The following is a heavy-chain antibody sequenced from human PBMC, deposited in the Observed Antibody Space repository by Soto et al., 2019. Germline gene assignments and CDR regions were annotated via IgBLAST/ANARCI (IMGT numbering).Heavy chain of an antibody. V-gene: IGHV3-21*01. J-gene: IGHJ6*03. CDR2: ISSSSNYI. D-gene: IGHD4-17*01. Sequence: PGESLRLSCAPSGFTFSSYSMNWVRQAPGKGLEWVSSISSSSNYIYYAETEKCRLTIYRDNAKNSLYLQMNSLRAEDTAVYYCAIDYGDYVYWYYYYYMDVWGKGTTVTVSS. CDR1: GFTFSSYS. CDR3: AIDYGDYVYWYYYYYMDV.